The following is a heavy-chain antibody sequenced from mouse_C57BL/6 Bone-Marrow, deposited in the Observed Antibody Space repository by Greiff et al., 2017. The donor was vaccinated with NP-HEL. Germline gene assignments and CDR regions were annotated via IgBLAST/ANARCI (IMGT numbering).Heavy chain of an antibody. CDR2: IYPRSGST. J-gene: IGHJ1*03. D-gene: IGHD6-5*01. Sequence: QVQLQQSGAELARPGASVKLSCKASGYTFTSYGISWVKQRTGQGLEWIGEIYPRSGSTNYNEKFKGKATLTEDKSSSTAYMELRSLTSEDSAVDFGAGWAYASIHWYLGDWGTGTAVTVSA. CDR1: GYTFTSYG. CDR3: AGWAYASIHWYLGD. V-gene: IGHV1-81*01.